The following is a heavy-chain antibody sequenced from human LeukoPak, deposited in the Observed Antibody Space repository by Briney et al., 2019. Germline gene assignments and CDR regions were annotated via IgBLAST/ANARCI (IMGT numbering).Heavy chain of an antibody. V-gene: IGHV4-34*01. CDR3: ARDRFDAFDI. CDR1: GGSFSGYY. Sequence: SETLSLTCAVYGGSFSGYYWSWIRQPPGKGLEWIGEINHSGSTNYNPSLKSRVTISVDTSRNQFSLKLSSVTAADTAVYYCARDRFDAFDIWGQGTMVTVSS. J-gene: IGHJ3*02. D-gene: IGHD1-14*01. CDR2: INHSGST.